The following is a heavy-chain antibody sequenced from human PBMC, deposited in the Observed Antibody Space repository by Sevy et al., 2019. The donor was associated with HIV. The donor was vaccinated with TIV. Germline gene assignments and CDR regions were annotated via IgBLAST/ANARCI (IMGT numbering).Heavy chain of an antibody. D-gene: IGHD3-22*01. J-gene: IGHJ3*02. CDR3: ARLSVYYYDDNGYYTTGNAFDI. CDR1: GFSVSDNY. Sequence: GGSLRLSCAASGFSVSDNYMSWVRQAPGKGLEWVSVIYSGDNTYHADSVKGRFTISRDSSKNTIYLQMNSLRTEDTAVDYCARLSVYYYDDNGYYTTGNAFDIWGQGTMVTVSS. V-gene: IGHV3-53*01. CDR2: IYSGDNT.